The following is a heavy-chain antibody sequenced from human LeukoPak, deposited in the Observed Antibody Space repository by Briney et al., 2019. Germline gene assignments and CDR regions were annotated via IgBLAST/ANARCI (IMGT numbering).Heavy chain of an antibody. CDR2: IWYDGSNK. CDR1: GFTFSRYG. V-gene: IGHV3-33*01. CDR3: ARDGNPWFGELWTYGMDV. D-gene: IGHD3-10*01. J-gene: IGHJ6*02. Sequence: GGSLRLSCAASGFTFSRYGMHWVRQAPGKGLEWVAVIWYDGSNKYYADSVKGRFTISRDNSKNTLYLQMNSLRAEDTAVYYCARDGNPWFGELWTYGMDVWGQGTTVTVSS.